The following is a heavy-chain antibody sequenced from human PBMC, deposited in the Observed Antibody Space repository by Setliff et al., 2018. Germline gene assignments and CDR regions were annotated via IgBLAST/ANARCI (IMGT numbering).Heavy chain of an antibody. CDR2: ISWNGGNM. J-gene: IGHJ2*01. CDR3: AKDIVRYYFDTRGFDL. CDR1: GFTFSSYS. Sequence: SLRLSCVASGFTFSSYSMNWVRQTPGKGLEWVSGISWNGGNMDYADSVKGRFTISRDNAKNSLYLQMNSLRAADTALYYCAKDIVRYYFDTRGFDLWGRGTLVTVSS. D-gene: IGHD3-22*01. V-gene: IGHV3-9*01.